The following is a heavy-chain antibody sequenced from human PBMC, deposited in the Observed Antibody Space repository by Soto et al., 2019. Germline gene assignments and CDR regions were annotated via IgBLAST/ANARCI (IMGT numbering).Heavy chain of an antibody. V-gene: IGHV1-18*01. CDR2: ISAYNGNT. J-gene: IGHJ5*02. CDR1: GYTFTSYG. CDR3: SRDYGFGELFDP. Sequence: QVQLVQSGAEVKKPGASVKVSCKASGYTFTSYGISWVRQAPGQGLEWMGCISAYNGNTNYAQKLQGRVTMTTDTSTSTAYSELRSLRSEDTAVYYCSRDYGFGELFDPWGQGTLVTVSS. D-gene: IGHD3-10*01.